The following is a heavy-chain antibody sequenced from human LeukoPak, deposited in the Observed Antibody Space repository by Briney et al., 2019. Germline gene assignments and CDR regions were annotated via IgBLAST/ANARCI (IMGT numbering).Heavy chain of an antibody. D-gene: IGHD3-16*01. J-gene: IGHJ2*01. V-gene: IGHV3-21*01. CDR1: GFTFSSYS. CDR3: ARDSYDYYGYRYFDL. CDR2: TGSTHT. Sequence: GGSLRLSCAASGFTFSSYSMNWVRQAPGKGLEWVSGTGSTHTQYADSMKGRFTISRDNAKNSLYLQINSLTTEDTAVYYCARDSYDYYGYRYFDLWGSGTLVTVSS.